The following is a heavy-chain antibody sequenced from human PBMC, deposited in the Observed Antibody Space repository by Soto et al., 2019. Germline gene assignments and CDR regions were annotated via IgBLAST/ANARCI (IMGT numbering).Heavy chain of an antibody. CDR1: SGPSSSHN. CDR2: VYNTGGT. D-gene: IGHD1-26*01. J-gene: IGHJ6*02. CDR3: GRQGIGSLHGLVDV. V-gene: IGHV4-59*08. Sequence: QVQLQQSGPGLVKPSETLSLTCTVSSGPSSSHNWGWIRQSPGRGLEWIGYVYNTGGTSYNPSLKIPVTTSADTSANQLSLTPSFVTAADTAIYYCGRQGIGSLHGLVDVGGQGTTVSVSS.